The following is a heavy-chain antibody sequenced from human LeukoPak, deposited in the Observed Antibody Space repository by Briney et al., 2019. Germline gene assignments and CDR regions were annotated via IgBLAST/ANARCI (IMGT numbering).Heavy chain of an antibody. V-gene: IGHV3-7*01. CDR2: TNEDESAK. J-gene: IGHJ3*02. CDR1: GFSFRNSW. D-gene: IGHD2-8*01. Sequence: GGSLRLSCAASGFSFRNSWMAWVRQAPGKGLEWVALTNEDESAKYYVDSVKGRFTISRDNAKNSLFLQMNSLRDEDTAMCYCARGVNRAYDIWGHGTMVTVSS. CDR3: ARGVNRAYDI.